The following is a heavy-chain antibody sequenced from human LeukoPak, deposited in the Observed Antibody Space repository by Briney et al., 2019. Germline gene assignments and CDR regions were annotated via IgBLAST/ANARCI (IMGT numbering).Heavy chain of an antibody. Sequence: KPSETLSLTCTVSGDSVSSSSYYWSWIRQPPGKGLEWIGEINHSGSTNYNPSLKSRVTISVDTSKNQFSLKLSSVTAADTAVYYCARSLRLFDYWGQGTLVTVSS. J-gene: IGHJ4*02. CDR1: GDSVSSSSYY. D-gene: IGHD4-17*01. CDR2: INHSGST. V-gene: IGHV4-39*07. CDR3: ARSLRLFDY.